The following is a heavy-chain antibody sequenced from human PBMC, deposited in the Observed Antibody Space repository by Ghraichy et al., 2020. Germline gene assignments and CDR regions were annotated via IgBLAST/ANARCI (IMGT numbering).Heavy chain of an antibody. V-gene: IGHV4-34*01. CDR2: INHSGST. D-gene: IGHD1-26*01. Sequence: SETLSLTCAVYGGSFSGYYWSWIRQPPGKGLEWIGEINHSGSTNYNPSLKSRVTISVDTSKNQFSLMLSSVTAADTAWYYCARRNRGSYYYYYYYMDFWGKGTTVTVSS. CDR1: GGSFSGYY. CDR3: ARRNRGSYYYYYYYMDF. J-gene: IGHJ6*03.